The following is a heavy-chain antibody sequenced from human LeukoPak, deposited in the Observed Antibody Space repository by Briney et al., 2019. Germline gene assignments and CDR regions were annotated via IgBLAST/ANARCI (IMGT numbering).Heavy chain of an antibody. CDR2: IYTSGST. J-gene: IGHJ4*02. V-gene: IGHV4-59*01. CDR1: GGSISSYY. Sequence: SETLSLTCTVSGGSISSYYWSWIRQPPGKGLEWIGYIYTSGSTNYNPSLKSRVTISVDTSKNQFSLKLSSVTAADTAVYYCARDPGIAVAGPYFDYWGQGTLVTVSS. D-gene: IGHD6-19*01. CDR3: ARDPGIAVAGPYFDY.